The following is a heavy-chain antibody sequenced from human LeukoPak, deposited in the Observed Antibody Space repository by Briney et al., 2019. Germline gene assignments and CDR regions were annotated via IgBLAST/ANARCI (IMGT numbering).Heavy chain of an antibody. V-gene: IGHV1-2*06. CDR2: INPNSGGT. Sequence: VASVKVSCKASGYSFSSHDINWVRQAPGQGLEWMGRINPNSGGTNYAQKFQGRVTMTRDTSISTAYMELSRLRSDDTAVYYCARVYSGYDGVDYWGQGTLVTVSS. D-gene: IGHD5-12*01. CDR3: ARVYSGYDGVDY. J-gene: IGHJ4*02. CDR1: GYSFSSHD.